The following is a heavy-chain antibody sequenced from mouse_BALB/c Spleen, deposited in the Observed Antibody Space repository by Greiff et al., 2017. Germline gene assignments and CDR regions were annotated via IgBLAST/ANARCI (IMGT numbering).Heavy chain of an antibody. CDR3: ARFYYGYDGGMDY. J-gene: IGHJ4*01. Sequence: QVQLKESGAELARPGASVKLSCKASGYTFTSYWMQWVKQRPGQGLEWIGAIYPGDGDTRYTQKFKGKATLTADKSSSTAYMQLSSLASEDSAVYYCARFYYGYDGGMDYWGQGTSVTVSS. D-gene: IGHD2-2*01. CDR1: GYTFTSYW. CDR2: IYPGDGDT. V-gene: IGHV1-87*01.